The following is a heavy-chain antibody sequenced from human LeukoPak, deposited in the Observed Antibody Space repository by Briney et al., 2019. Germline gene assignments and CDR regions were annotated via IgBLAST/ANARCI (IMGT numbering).Heavy chain of an antibody. CDR3: AREAAAGGWFDP. CDR1: GFTFSSYA. CDR2: ISYDGSNK. V-gene: IGHV3-30*04. Sequence: GGSLRHSCAASGFTFSSYAMHWVRQAPGKGLEWVAVISYDGSNKYYADSVKGRFTISRDNSKNTLYLQMNSLRAEDTAVYYCAREAAAGGWFDPWGQGTLVTVSS. D-gene: IGHD6-13*01. J-gene: IGHJ5*02.